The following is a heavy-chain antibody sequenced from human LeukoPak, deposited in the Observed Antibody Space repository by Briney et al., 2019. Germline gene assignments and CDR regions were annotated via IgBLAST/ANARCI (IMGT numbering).Heavy chain of an antibody. D-gene: IGHD2-15*01. Sequence: SSETLSLTCTVSGGSIDSRSYYWDWIRQAPGKGLEWIGTIYHSGSTEYNPSLKSRIAIFVDTAKNQFSLILHSVAAADTAVYYCARRSEFDNTHYHYFDYWGQGALVTVSS. V-gene: IGHV4-39*01. CDR2: IYHSGST. CDR3: ARRSEFDNTHYHYFDY. CDR1: GGSIDSRSYY. J-gene: IGHJ4*02.